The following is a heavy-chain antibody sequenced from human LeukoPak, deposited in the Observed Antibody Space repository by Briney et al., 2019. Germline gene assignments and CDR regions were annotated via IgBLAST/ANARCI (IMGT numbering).Heavy chain of an antibody. CDR1: GFTFSSYS. CDR2: ISTSRTTI. J-gene: IGHJ5*02. Sequence: GGSLRLXCAASGFTFSSYSMKGVRQAPGKGREWVSYISTSRTTIYYADSVRGRFTISSDNAKNSVDLQMNSLRAEATAVYYCARGAAMDGPYNWFDPWGQGTLVTVSS. V-gene: IGHV3-48*01. D-gene: IGHD2-8*01. CDR3: ARGAAMDGPYNWFDP.